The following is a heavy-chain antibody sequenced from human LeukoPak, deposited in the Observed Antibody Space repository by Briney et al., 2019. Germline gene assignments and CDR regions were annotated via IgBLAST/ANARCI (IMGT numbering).Heavy chain of an antibody. CDR3: ARDRSLDV. V-gene: IGHV1-2*02. CDR2: INPNSGDT. CDR1: GYTFNDYY. J-gene: IGHJ6*02. Sequence: ASVKVSCKAFGYTFNDYYMHWMRQAPGQGPEWMGWINPNSGDTNYAQKLQGRVTMTRDTSISTTFMELSRLRFDDTAVYYCARDRSLDVWGQGTTVTVSS. D-gene: IGHD6-13*01.